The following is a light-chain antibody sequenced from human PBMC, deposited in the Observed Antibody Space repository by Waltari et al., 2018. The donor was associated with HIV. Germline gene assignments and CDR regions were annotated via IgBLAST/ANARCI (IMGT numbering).Light chain of an antibody. J-gene: IGLJ2*01. CDR2: KEN. CDR3: QSTDISGTLGVV. Sequence: SYELTQPPSVSVSPGQTARITCSGAALPKQYAYWYQQKPGQAPLLVILKENERPSGIPERCAGSSSGTTVTLTISGVQAEDEADYYCQSTDISGTLGVVFGGGTKLTVL. CDR1: ALPKQY. V-gene: IGLV3-25*03.